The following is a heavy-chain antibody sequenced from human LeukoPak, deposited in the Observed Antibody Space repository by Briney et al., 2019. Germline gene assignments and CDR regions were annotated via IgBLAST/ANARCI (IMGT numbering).Heavy chain of an antibody. CDR3: AIGAPFVVVPTLEY. Sequence: ASVKVSCKASGYTFTGYYMHWVRQAPGQGLEWVGWINPNSGGTNYAQKFQGRVTMTRDTSISTAYMELSRLRSDDTAVYYCAIGAPFVVVPTLEYWGQGTLVTVSS. V-gene: IGHV1-2*02. CDR1: GYTFTGYY. CDR2: INPNSGGT. D-gene: IGHD2-2*01. J-gene: IGHJ4*02.